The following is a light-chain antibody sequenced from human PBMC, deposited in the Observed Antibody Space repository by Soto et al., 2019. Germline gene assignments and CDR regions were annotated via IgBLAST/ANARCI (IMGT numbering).Light chain of an antibody. CDR3: QHYNNWPPWT. Sequence: IVMTQSPATLSVSPGERVTLSCRASQSIRSNLVWYQQRPGQAPRLLIYGASSRATGIPARFSGRGSGTEFTLTISSLQSEDFAVYYCQHYNNWPPWTVGQGTKVDIK. CDR2: GAS. V-gene: IGKV3-15*01. J-gene: IGKJ1*01. CDR1: QSIRSN.